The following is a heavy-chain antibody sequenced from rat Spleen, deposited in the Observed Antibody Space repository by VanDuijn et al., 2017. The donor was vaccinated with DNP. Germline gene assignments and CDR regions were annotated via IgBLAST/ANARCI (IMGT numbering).Heavy chain of an antibody. J-gene: IGHJ2*01. Sequence: EVQLVESGGGLVQPGRSLKLSCAASGFTFSDYYMAWVRQAPKKGLEWVAYISYEGSRTYYRDSVKGRFTISRYNAKSTLYLQMDSLRSEDTATYYCVRQDGYWGQGVMVTVSS. CDR1: GFTFSDYY. CDR2: ISYEGSRT. CDR3: VRQDGY. V-gene: IGHV5-22*01.